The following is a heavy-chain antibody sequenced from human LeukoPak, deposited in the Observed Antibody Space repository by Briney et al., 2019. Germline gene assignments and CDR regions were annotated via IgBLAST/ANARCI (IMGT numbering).Heavy chain of an antibody. Sequence: SETLSLTCTVSGGSISSGGYYWSWIRQHPGKGLEWIGYIYYSGSTYYNPSLKSRVTISVDTSKNQFSLKLSSVTAADTAVYYCAREIYDILTGSSGMDVWGQGTTVTVSS. V-gene: IGHV4-31*03. D-gene: IGHD3-9*01. CDR1: GGSISSGGYY. CDR2: IYYSGST. CDR3: AREIYDILTGSSGMDV. J-gene: IGHJ6*02.